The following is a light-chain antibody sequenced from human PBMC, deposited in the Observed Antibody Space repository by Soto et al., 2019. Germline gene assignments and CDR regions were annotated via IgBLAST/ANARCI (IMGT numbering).Light chain of an antibody. CDR1: SSNIGSNT. Sequence: QSVLTQPPSASGTPGQTVTISCSGSSSNIGSNTVSWYQRLPGTAPKLLIYSNNQRPSGVPDRFSGSKSDPSASLAISGLQSEDEADYYCAAWDASLTGVVFGGGTKLTVL. CDR3: AAWDASLTGVV. J-gene: IGLJ2*01. V-gene: IGLV1-44*01. CDR2: SNN.